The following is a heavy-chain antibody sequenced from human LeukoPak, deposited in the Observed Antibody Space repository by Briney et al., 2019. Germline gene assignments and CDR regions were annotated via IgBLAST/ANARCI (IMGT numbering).Heavy chain of an antibody. CDR1: GGSISGYY. Sequence: SETLSLTCTVSGGSISGYYWSWIRQPPGKGLEWIGYIYYSGTTNYNPSLKSRVTISVDTSKNQFSLKLSSVTAADTAVYYCARLYGRNFDYWGQGTLVTVSS. V-gene: IGHV4-59*08. J-gene: IGHJ4*02. D-gene: IGHD2-15*01. CDR2: IYYSGTT. CDR3: ARLYGRNFDY.